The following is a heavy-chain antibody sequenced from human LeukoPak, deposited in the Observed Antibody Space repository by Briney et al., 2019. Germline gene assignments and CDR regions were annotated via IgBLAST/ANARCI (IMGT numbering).Heavy chain of an antibody. Sequence: GGSLRLSCAASGFTFSDYYMSWIRQAPGKGLEWISYITSSGSSIKYADSVKGRFTVSRDNAKNSLYLRMNSLRAEDTAVYYCARERNSAHAAWGQGTLVTVSS. CDR1: GFTFSDYY. D-gene: IGHD1/OR15-1a*01. CDR3: ARERNSAHAA. J-gene: IGHJ5*02. CDR2: ITSSGSSI. V-gene: IGHV3-11*01.